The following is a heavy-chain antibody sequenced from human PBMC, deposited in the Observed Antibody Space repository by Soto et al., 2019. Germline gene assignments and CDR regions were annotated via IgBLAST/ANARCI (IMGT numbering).Heavy chain of an antibody. Sequence: GGSLRLSCAISGFSVSSNHLSWVRQAPGKGLEWVSVHYSGGSTYYADSVQGRFTISRDKSNNTLYLQMRRVRAEDTAVYFCARHRHPRGTVGATSPLDPWGQGTQVTVSS. CDR1: GFSVSSNH. J-gene: IGHJ5*02. D-gene: IGHD1-26*01. V-gene: IGHV3-53*01. CDR3: ARHRHPRGTVGATSPLDP. CDR2: HYSGGST.